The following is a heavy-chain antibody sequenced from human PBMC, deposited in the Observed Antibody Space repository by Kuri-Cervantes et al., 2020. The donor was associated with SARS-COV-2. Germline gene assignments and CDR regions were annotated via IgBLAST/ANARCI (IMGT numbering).Heavy chain of an antibody. V-gene: IGHV3-48*03. D-gene: IGHD6-19*01. Sequence: GGSLRLSCTVSGFIFSSFETNWIRHVPGKGLEWVSYISSSGGKIYYADSVKGRFTISRDNAENSLYLEMNSLRPEDTGVYYCARAVRYWGPGTPVTVSS. J-gene: IGHJ4*02. CDR3: ARAVRY. CDR1: GFIFSSFE. CDR2: ISSSGGKI.